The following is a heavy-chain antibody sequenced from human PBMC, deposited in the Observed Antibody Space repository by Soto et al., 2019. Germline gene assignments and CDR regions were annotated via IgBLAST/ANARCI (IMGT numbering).Heavy chain of an antibody. CDR3: AKPPVITASYYYYDMDV. V-gene: IGHV3-23*01. D-gene: IGHD4-4*01. Sequence: EVQLLESGGGLVQPGGSLRLSCAASGFTFSTYPMNWVRQAPGKGLEWVSGISGSGISTYYADSVKGRFTIPRDNSKNTVFLQMNSLRAEDTAVYYCAKPPVITASYYYYDMDVWGQGTTVTVSS. CDR2: ISGSGIST. CDR1: GFTFSTYP. J-gene: IGHJ6*02.